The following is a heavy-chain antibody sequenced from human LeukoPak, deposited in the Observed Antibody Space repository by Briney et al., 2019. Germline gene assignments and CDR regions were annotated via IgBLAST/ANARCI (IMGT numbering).Heavy chain of an antibody. Sequence: PSETLSLTCTVSGGSISTYFWSWIRQSPGKGLEWIAYIYYSGSTNYNPSLKSRVTISVDTSKNQFSLKLSSVTAADTAVYYCARGNYGSNGYYHDAFDIWGQGTMVAVSS. D-gene: IGHD3-22*01. CDR1: GGSISTYF. J-gene: IGHJ3*02. V-gene: IGHV4-59*01. CDR3: ARGNYGSNGYYHDAFDI. CDR2: IYYSGST.